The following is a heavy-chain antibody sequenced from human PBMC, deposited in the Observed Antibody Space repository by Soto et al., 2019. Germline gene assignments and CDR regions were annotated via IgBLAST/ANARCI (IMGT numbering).Heavy chain of an antibody. V-gene: IGHV4-39*01. CDR3: ARDFFDSSDYTTNWFDP. J-gene: IGHJ5*02. CDR1: GDSISNSRFY. D-gene: IGHD3-22*01. Sequence: SETLSLTCSVSGDSISNSRFYWAWIRQPPGEGLEWIGSIYHTGNAYYNPSLKSRVTISVDTSKNQFSLKLTSVTAADAALYYCARDFFDSSDYTTNWFDPWGQGTMVTVSS. CDR2: IYHTGNA.